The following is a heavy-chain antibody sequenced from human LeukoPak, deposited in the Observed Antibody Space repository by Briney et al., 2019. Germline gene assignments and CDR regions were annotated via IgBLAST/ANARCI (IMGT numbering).Heavy chain of an antibody. CDR2: IWYDGSNK. J-gene: IGHJ4*02. D-gene: IGHD5-24*01. CDR3: ARDAYNYAPDY. V-gene: IGHV3-33*01. Sequence: GGSLRLSCAASRFTFSSYGMHWVRQAPGKGLEWLAIIWYDGSNKYYADSVKGRSTISRDNSQNTLYLQMNSLRAEDTAVYYCARDAYNYAPDYWGQGTLVTVSS. CDR1: RFTFSSYG.